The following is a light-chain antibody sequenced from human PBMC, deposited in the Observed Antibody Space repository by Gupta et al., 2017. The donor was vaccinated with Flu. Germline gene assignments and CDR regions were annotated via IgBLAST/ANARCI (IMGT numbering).Light chain of an antibody. CDR1: QDIRKY. CDR2: DAS. V-gene: IGKV1-33*01. Sequence: DIQMTQSPSSLSASVGDRVTITCQASQDIRKYLQWYQHKPGTAPKLLIYDASSLETGVPSRFSGDGSGTHFTFTISSLQPEDIATYYCGQEENVPLAFGGGTKVDMK. J-gene: IGKJ4*01. CDR3: GQEENVPLA.